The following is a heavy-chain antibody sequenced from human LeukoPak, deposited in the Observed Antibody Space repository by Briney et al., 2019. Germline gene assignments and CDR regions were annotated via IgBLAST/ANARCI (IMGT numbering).Heavy chain of an antibody. CDR1: GGSFSGYY. D-gene: IGHD6-13*01. CDR2: INHSGST. CDR3: ARGGGSSWYEEAFDI. V-gene: IGHV4-34*01. Sequence: SETLSLTCAVYGGSFSGYYWSWIRQPPGKGLEWIEEINHSGSTNYNPSLKSRVTISVDTSKNQFSLKLSSVAAADTAVYYCARGGGSSWYEEAFDIWGQGTMVTVSS. J-gene: IGHJ3*02.